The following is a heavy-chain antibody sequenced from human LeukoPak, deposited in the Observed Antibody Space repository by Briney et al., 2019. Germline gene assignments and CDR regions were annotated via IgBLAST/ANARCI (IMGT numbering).Heavy chain of an antibody. CDR1: GFTFSSYS. CDR2: ISSSSSYI. D-gene: IGHD3-3*01. CDR3: ARVGTFWSGYPAHHPFDY. V-gene: IGHV3-21*01. Sequence: PGGSLRLSCAASGFTFSSYSMNWVRQAPGKGLEWVSSISSSSSYIYYADSVKGRFTISRDNAKNSLYLQMNSLRAEDTAVYYCARVGTFWSGYPAHHPFDYWGQGTLVTVSS. J-gene: IGHJ4*02.